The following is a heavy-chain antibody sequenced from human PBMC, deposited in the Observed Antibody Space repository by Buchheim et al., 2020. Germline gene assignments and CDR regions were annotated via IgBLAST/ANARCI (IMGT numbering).Heavy chain of an antibody. CDR2: ISYDGSNK. J-gene: IGHJ4*02. CDR1: GFTFSSYA. CDR3: AKPITTGPFDY. V-gene: IGHV3-30-3*02. D-gene: IGHD3-22*01. Sequence: QVQLVESGGGVVQPGRSLRLSCAASGFTFSSYAMHWVRQAPGKGLEWVAVISYDGSNKYYADSVKGRFTISRDNSKNTLYLQMNSLRAEDTAVYYCAKPITTGPFDYWGQGTL.